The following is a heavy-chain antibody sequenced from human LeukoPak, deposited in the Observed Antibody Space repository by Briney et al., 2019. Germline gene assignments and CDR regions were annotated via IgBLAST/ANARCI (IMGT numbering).Heavy chain of an antibody. CDR1: GFSFNTYW. CDR2: IKQDGSEK. Sequence: GGSLRLSCAGSGFSFNTYWMSWVRQAPGKGLEWVANIKQDGSEKDHEDSVRGRFTISRDNTKNSVFLHMNSLRVEDTGVYFCARVEFGEYTSYFDDWGQGTLVTVSS. CDR3: ARVEFGEYTSYFDD. D-gene: IGHD3-10*01. V-gene: IGHV3-7*01. J-gene: IGHJ4*02.